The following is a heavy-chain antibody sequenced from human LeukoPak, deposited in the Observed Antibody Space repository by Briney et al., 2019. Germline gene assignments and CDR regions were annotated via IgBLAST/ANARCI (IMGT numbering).Heavy chain of an antibody. V-gene: IGHV1-3*01. Sequence: ASVKVSCKASGYTFTSYAMHWVRQAPGQRLEWMRWINAGNGNTKYSQKFQGRVTITRDTSASTAYMELSSLRSEDTAVYYCATGGAYCGGDCYPVDYFDYWGQGTLVTVSS. CDR3: ATGGAYCGGDCYPVDYFDY. D-gene: IGHD2-21*02. CDR1: GYTFTSYA. CDR2: INAGNGNT. J-gene: IGHJ4*02.